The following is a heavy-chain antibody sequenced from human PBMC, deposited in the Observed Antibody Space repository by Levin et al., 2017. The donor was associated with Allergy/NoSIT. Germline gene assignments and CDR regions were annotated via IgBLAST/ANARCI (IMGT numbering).Heavy chain of an antibody. J-gene: IGHJ4*02. CDR2: INGDGSST. V-gene: IGHV3-74*01. Sequence: GESLKISCAASGFPFRSSWMHWVRQAPGKGLVWVSRINGDGSSTNYADSVKGRFTISRDNAKNTLYLQMNSLRSDDTAVYYCARALIVGATSGGDYWGQGTLVTVSS. D-gene: IGHD1-26*01. CDR3: ARALIVGATSGGDY. CDR1: GFPFRSSW.